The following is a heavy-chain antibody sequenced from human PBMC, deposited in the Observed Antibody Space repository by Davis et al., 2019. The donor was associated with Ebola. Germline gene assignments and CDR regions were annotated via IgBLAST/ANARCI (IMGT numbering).Heavy chain of an antibody. J-gene: IGHJ4*02. Sequence: SETLSLTCAVYGGSFSGYYWSWIRQPPGKGLEWIGEINHSGSTNYNPSLKSRVTISVDTSKNQFSLKLSSVTAADTAVYYCAGGRRYSYGPPRYWGQGTLVTVSS. CDR3: AGGRRYSYGPPRY. CDR2: INHSGST. V-gene: IGHV4-34*01. D-gene: IGHD5-18*01. CDR1: GGSFSGYY.